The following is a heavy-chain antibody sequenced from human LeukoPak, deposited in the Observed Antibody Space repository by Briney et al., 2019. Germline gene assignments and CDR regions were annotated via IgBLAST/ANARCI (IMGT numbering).Heavy chain of an antibody. D-gene: IGHD5-12*01. CDR3: AKNGATITGYYYYGMDV. Sequence: PGGSLRLSCAASGFTFSSYSMNWVRQAPGKGLEWVSAISGSGGSTYYADSVKGRFTISRDNSKNTLYLQMNSLRAEDTAVYYCAKNGATITGYYYYGMDVWGQGTTVTVSS. CDR1: GFTFSSYS. V-gene: IGHV3-23*01. CDR2: ISGSGGST. J-gene: IGHJ6*02.